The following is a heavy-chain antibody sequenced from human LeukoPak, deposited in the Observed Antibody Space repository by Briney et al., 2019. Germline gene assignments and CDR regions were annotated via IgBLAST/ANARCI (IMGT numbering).Heavy chain of an antibody. D-gene: IGHD2-21*01. CDR1: GVSINDYY. CDR2: ISHTEGT. Sequence: SETLSLTCGVFGVSINDYYWRWLRQSPGKGLEWSGEISHTEGTRYNPSLESRVTMSVGTSENQLSLKLIFVTAADTAVYYCARIRCGHSGSVCYNHWGLGTLVTVSS. CDR3: ARIRCGHSGSVCYNH. V-gene: IGHV4-34*01. J-gene: IGHJ4*02.